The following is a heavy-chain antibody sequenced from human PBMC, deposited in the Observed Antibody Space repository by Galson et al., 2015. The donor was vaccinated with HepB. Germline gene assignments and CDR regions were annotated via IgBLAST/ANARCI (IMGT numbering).Heavy chain of an antibody. CDR3: AKDQGSGSYEGGSGYYGMDV. D-gene: IGHD1-26*01. Sequence: SLRPSCAASGFTFSSYAMSWVRQAPGKGLEWVSAISGSGGSTYYADSVKGRFTISRDNSKNTLYLQMNSLRAEDTAVYYCAKDQGSGSYEGGSGYYGMDVWGQGTTVTVSS. J-gene: IGHJ6*02. CDR2: ISGSGGST. V-gene: IGHV3-23*01. CDR1: GFTFSSYA.